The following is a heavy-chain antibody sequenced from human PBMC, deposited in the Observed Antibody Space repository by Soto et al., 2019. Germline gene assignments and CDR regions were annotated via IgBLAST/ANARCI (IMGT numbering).Heavy chain of an antibody. CDR1: GGSFSSYP. V-gene: IGHV1-69*02. CDR3: AGDHYGDERGFDY. CDR2: IIPILGIA. Sequence: QGQLVQSGAEVKTPGSSVKVSCKASGGSFSSYPISWMRQAPGQGLEWMGRIIPILGIANCAQKFQGRVTSTADKSTRTAYMELSSLSSEDTAVYDCAGDHYGDERGFDYWGQGTLVVVSS. J-gene: IGHJ4*02. D-gene: IGHD4-17*01.